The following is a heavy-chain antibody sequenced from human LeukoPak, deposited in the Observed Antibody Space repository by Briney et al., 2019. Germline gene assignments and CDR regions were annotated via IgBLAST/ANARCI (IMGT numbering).Heavy chain of an antibody. J-gene: IGHJ4*02. CDR1: GYTFTSYA. V-gene: IGHV7-4-1*02. CDR3: ARGVSHYYDSSGYYFDY. Sequence: ASVKVSCKASGYTFTSYAMNWVRQAPGQGLEWMGWINTNTGNPTYAQGFTGRFVFSLDTSVSTAYLQISSLKAEDTAVCYCARGVSHYYDSSGYYFDYWGQGTLVTVSS. CDR2: INTNTGNP. D-gene: IGHD3-22*01.